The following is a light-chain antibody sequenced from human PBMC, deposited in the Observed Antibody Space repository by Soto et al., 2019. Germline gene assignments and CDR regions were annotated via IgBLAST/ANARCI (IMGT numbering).Light chain of an antibody. CDR1: QDISNY. Sequence: DIQITQSPASLSSSLLDIVTIACQASQDISNYLHWYQQKPGKAPKLLIYDASNLETGVPSRFSGSGSGTDFTFTISSLQPEDLATYYCQQYDNFPRAINFGQGTRLEIK. CDR3: QQYDNFPRAIN. V-gene: IGKV1-33*01. CDR2: DAS. J-gene: IGKJ5*01.